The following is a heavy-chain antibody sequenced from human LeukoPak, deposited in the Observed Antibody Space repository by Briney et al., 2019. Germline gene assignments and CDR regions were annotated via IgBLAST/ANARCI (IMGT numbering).Heavy chain of an antibody. CDR2: ISGSGDST. D-gene: IGHD6-19*01. Sequence: GASLRLSCAGSGFTFSSYAMSWVRQAPGKGLEWVSGISGSGDSTYYADSVRGRFTISRDNSKNTLYLQMNSLRAEDTVIYYCAKGGSGWLLDYWGQGTLVTVSS. CDR3: AKGGSGWLLDY. V-gene: IGHV3-23*01. J-gene: IGHJ4*02. CDR1: GFTFSSYA.